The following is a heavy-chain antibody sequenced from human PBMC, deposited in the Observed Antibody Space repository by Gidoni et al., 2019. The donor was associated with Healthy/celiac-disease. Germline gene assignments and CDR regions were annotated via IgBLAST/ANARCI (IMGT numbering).Heavy chain of an antibody. D-gene: IGHD3-22*01. CDR1: GFTFDAYA. CDR2: ISWNSGSI. V-gene: IGHV3-9*01. J-gene: IGHJ4*02. CDR3: AKDFYYDSSGYFLFDY. Sequence: EVQLVESGGGLVQPGRSLRLSCAASGFTFDAYAMHWVRQAPGKGLEWVSGISWNSGSIGYADSVKGRFTISRDNAKNSLYLQMNSLRAEDTALYYCAKDFYYDSSGYFLFDYWGQGTLVTVSS.